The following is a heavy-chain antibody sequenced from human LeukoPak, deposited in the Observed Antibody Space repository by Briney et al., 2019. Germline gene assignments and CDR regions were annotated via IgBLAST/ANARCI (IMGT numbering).Heavy chain of an antibody. CDR1: GYGFSIYY. CDR2: INPNDGRT. J-gene: IGHJ4*02. V-gene: IGHV1-46*01. D-gene: IGHD4-23*01. Sequence: DSVKVSCKASGYGFSIYYMHWVRQAPGEGLEWMGMINPNDGRTTYAQKFQGRVTMTRDTSTSTVYMELSSLRSEDTAVYYCARQSYGGNPYFDYWGQGTLVTVSS. CDR3: ARQSYGGNPYFDY.